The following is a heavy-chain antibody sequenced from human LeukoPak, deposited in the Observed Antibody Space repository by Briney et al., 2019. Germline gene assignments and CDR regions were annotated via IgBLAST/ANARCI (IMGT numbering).Heavy chain of an antibody. V-gene: IGHV4-34*01. J-gene: IGHJ4*02. D-gene: IGHD3-10*01. Sequence: SETLSLTCAVYGGSFSDYYWTWIRQPPGKGLEWIGEINPSGGTNYNPSLKSRVTISVDTSKKQFSLRLSSLTAADTAVYYCARQTGSGLFILPGGQGKLVTVSS. CDR2: INPSGGT. CDR3: ARQTGSGLFILP. CDR1: GGSFSDYY.